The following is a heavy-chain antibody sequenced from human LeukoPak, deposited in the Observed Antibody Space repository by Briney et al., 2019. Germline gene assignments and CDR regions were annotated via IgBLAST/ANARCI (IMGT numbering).Heavy chain of an antibody. D-gene: IGHD3-10*01. V-gene: IGHV1-2*02. CDR2: INPNSGGT. CDR3: ARDFGYYYGSGSPRYMDV. Sequence: ASVKVSCKASGYTFTGYYMHWVRQAPGQGLEWMGWINPNSGGTNYAQKFQGRVTMTRDTSISTAYMELSRLRSDDTAVYYCARDFGYYYGSGSPRYMDVWGKGTTVTVSS. J-gene: IGHJ6*03. CDR1: GYTFTGYY.